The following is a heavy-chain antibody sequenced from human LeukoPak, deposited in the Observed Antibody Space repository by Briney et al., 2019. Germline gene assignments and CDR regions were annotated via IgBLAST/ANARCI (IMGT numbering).Heavy chain of an antibody. V-gene: IGHV4-4*07. CDR2: IYTSGST. J-gene: IGHJ3*02. CDR3: ARERKRGLGRPWGVDAFDI. CDR1: GGSISSYY. Sequence: SETLSLTCTVSGGSISSYYWSWIRQPAGKGLEWIGRIYTSGSTNYNPSLKSRVTMSVDTSKNQFSLKLSSVTAADTAVYYCARERKRGLGRPWGVDAFDIWGQGTMVTVSS. D-gene: IGHD3-16*01.